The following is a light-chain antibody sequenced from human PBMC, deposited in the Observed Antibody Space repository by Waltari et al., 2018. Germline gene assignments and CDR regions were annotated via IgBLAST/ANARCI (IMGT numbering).Light chain of an antibody. Sequence: QSALTQPASVSGSPGQSITISCSGTDSDVGAYDFVSWYQQHPGKAPHLRSYEVSNRPSGISNRFSASKSGNTASLTISGLQAEDEADYYCSSYTTSSAPGVFGTGTRVTVL. J-gene: IGLJ1*01. V-gene: IGLV2-14*01. CDR3: SSYTTSSAPGV. CDR1: DSDVGAYDF. CDR2: EVS.